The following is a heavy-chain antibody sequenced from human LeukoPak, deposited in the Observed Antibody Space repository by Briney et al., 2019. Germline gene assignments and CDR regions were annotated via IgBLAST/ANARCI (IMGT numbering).Heavy chain of an antibody. CDR1: GFTFSTFA. CDR3: AKESGAHYGFGMDV. Sequence: GGSLRLSCAASGFTFSTFAMTWVRQAPGKGLEWVSSIADYTAYADSVKGRFTISRDNSKNTLYLQMDSLRAGDTALYYCAKESGAHYGFGMDVRGQGTTVTVSS. D-gene: IGHD1-26*01. V-gene: IGHV3-23*01. J-gene: IGHJ6*02. CDR2: IADYT.